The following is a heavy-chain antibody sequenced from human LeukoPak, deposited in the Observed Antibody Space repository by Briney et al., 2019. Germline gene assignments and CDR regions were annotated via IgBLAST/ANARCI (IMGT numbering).Heavy chain of an antibody. V-gene: IGHV1-18*01. J-gene: IGHJ4*02. CDR3: ARTYWNYGLSRCPPIPPTPDY. CDR1: GYTFTSYG. Sequence: GASVKVSCKASGYTFTSYGISWVRQAPGQGLEWMGWISAYNGNTNYAQKLQGRVTMTTDTSTSTAYMELRSLRSDDTAVYYCARTYWNYGLSRCPPIPPTPDYWGQGTLVTVSS. D-gene: IGHD1-7*01. CDR2: ISAYNGNT.